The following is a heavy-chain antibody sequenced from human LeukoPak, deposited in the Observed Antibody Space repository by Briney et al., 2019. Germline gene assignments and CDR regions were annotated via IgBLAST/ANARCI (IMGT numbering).Heavy chain of an antibody. CDR2: ISGNGGST. CDR3: ARAHEAATCC. CDR1: GFTFTSYA. D-gene: IGHD6-25*01. J-gene: IGHJ4*02. V-gene: IGHV3-23*01. Sequence: PGGSLRLSCAASGFTFTSYAMSWVRQAPGKGLEWVSAISGNGGSTYYADSVKGRFTISRDNAKNSLYLQMNSLRAEDTAVYYCARAHEAATCCWGQGTLVTVSS.